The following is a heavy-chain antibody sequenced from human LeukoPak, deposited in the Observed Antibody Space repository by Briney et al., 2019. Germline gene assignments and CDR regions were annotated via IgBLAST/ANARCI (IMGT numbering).Heavy chain of an antibody. J-gene: IGHJ6*03. V-gene: IGHV1-8*01. CDR3: AKGSWSGNYYYYYMDV. Sequence: GASVKVSCKASGYTFTSYYINWVRQATGQGLEWMGWMNPNSGNTCYAQKFQGRVTMTRNTSISTAYMELSSLRSEDTAVYYCAKGSWSGNYYYYYMDVWGKGTTVTVSS. D-gene: IGHD3-3*01. CDR2: MNPNSGNT. CDR1: GYTFTSYY.